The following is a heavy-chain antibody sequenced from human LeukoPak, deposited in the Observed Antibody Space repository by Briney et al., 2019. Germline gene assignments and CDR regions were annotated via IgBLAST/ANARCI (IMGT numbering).Heavy chain of an antibody. V-gene: IGHV4-38-2*01. CDR3: ARNPNTSRWEPYYFDY. D-gene: IGHD1-26*01. Sequence: SDTLSLTCAVSGYSISHGYYWGWIRQPPGKGLEWIGSIYNTGRILYNPSLKHRDPLSIDPSKNPFSLQLTSVPVADTGVSLCARNPNTSRWEPYYFDYWGQGIVVTVSS. J-gene: IGHJ4*02. CDR1: GYSISHGYY. CDR2: IYNTGRI.